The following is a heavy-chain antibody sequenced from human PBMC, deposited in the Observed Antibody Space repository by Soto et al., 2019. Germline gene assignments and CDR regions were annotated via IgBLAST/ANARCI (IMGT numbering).Heavy chain of an antibody. CDR3: ARGGIAAAGTRPDWFDP. CDR2: INPSGGST. CDR1: GYTFTSYY. Sequence: SVKVSCKASGYTFTSYYMHWVRQAPGQGLEWMGIINPSGGSTSYAQKFQGRVTMTRDTSTSTVYMELSSLRSEDTAVYYCARGGIAAAGTRPDWFDPWGQGNLVTVSS. J-gene: IGHJ5*02. D-gene: IGHD6-13*01. V-gene: IGHV1-46*01.